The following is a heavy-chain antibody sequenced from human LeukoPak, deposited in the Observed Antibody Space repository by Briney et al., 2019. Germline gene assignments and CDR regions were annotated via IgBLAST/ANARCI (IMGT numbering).Heavy chain of an antibody. J-gene: IGHJ3*02. CDR1: GYSFTSYW. V-gene: IGHV5-51*01. D-gene: IGHD5/OR15-5a*01. CDR3: ARSTDSVYAFDI. Sequence: GESLQISCKASGYSFTSYWIGWVRQMPGKGLDWMGIIYPGDSDTRYSPSFQGQVAISADKSISTAYLQWSSLKASDTAIYYCARSTDSVYAFDIWGQGTMVIVSS. CDR2: IYPGDSDT.